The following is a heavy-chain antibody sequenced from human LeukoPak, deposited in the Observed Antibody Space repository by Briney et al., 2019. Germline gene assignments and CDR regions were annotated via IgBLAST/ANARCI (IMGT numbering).Heavy chain of an antibody. CDR1: GYTFTSYG. D-gene: IGHD3-10*01. J-gene: IGHJ4*02. CDR2: ISAYSGNT. Sequence: GASVKVSCKASGYTFTSYGISWVRQAPGQGLEWMGWISAYSGNTNYAQKLQGRVTMTTDTSTSTAYMELRSLRSDDTAVYYCARDLWFGEALGPPNYYFDYWGQGTLVTVSS. CDR3: ARDLWFGEALGPPNYYFDY. V-gene: IGHV1-18*01.